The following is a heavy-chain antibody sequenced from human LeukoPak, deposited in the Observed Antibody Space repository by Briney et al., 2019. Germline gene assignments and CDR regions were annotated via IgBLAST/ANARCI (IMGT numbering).Heavy chain of an antibody. CDR3: ARAKAGSSGYNFAFDI. V-gene: IGHV4-34*01. J-gene: IGHJ3*02. CDR2: INNSGST. Sequence: SGTLSLTCGVYGGSFSGYHWTWIRQPPGKGLEWIGEINNSGSTNYNPSLKSRVIISLDTSKTQLSLKLTSVTAADTAVYYCARAKAGSSGYNFAFDIWGQGTMVTVSS. D-gene: IGHD3-22*01. CDR1: GGSFSGYH.